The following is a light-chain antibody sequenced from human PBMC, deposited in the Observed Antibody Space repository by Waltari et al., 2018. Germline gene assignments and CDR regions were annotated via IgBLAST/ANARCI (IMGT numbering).Light chain of an antibody. J-gene: IGKJ4*01. Sequence: DIQMTQSPSSLSASVGDRVTITCRTSQSISHYLNWYQQKPGKAPKLLIYTASSLQSGVPSRFSGRGSGTDFTLTISSLQPEDFANYYCQQSYTTPLTFGGGTKVEI. CDR2: TAS. CDR3: QQSYTTPLT. CDR1: QSISHY. V-gene: IGKV1-39*01.